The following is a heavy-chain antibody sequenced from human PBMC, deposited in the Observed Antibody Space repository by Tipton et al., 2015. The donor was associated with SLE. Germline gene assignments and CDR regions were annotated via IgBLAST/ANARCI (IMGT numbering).Heavy chain of an antibody. J-gene: IGHJ5*01. CDR3: ASNLRGRRRLDMVRGAVSGWFES. D-gene: IGHD3-10*01. V-gene: IGHV4-59*11. CDR2: INYSGST. Sequence: TLSLTCTVSGGSINSHYWSWIRRPPGKALEWIAYINYSGSTNYNPSLQSRVTISVDTSKNQFSLQLSSVTAADTALYYCASNLRGRRRLDMVRGAVSGWFESWGQGVLVTVAS. CDR1: GGSINSHY.